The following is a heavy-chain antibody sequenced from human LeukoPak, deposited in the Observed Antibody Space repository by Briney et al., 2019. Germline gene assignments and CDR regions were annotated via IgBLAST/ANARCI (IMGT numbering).Heavy chain of an antibody. CDR3: ARDVGASNFDS. CDR2: IYTTGTT. D-gene: IGHD1-26*01. V-gene: IGHV4-4*07. J-gene: IGHJ4*02. Sequence: SETLSLTCTVSGDSITSYYWSWIRRSAEKGLEWIGRIYTTGTTNNPSLKGRVTVSVDTSKNQFFLKLRSVTAADTAVYYCARDVGASNFDSWGQGVQVTVSS. CDR1: GDSITSYY.